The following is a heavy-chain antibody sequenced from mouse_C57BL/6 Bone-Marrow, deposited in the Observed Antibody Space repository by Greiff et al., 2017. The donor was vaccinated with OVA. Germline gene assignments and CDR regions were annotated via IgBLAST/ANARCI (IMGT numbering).Heavy chain of an antibody. CDR1: GYTFTTYP. J-gene: IGHJ3*01. V-gene: IGHV1-47*01. Sequence: QVQLKESGAELVKPGASVRMSCKASGYTFTTYPLEWMKQNHGKSLEWIGNFHPYNDDTKYNEKFKGKATLTVEKSPSTVYLELSRLTSDDSAVYYCARPGDYDGDWFAYWGQGTLVTVSA. CDR3: ARPGDYDGDWFAY. D-gene: IGHD2-4*01. CDR2: FHPYNDDT.